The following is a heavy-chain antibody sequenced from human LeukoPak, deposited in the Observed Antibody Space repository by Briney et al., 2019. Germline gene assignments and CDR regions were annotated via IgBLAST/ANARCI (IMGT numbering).Heavy chain of an antibody. Sequence: PGGSLRLSCAASGFTFGSYAMSWVRQAPGKGLEWVSAISGSGGSTYYADSVKGRFTISRDNSKNTLYLQMNSLRAEDTAVYYCAKVMHYYDSSGYSYFDYWGQGTLVTVSS. D-gene: IGHD3-22*01. CDR3: AKVMHYYDSSGYSYFDY. CDR2: ISGSGGST. CDR1: GFTFGSYA. V-gene: IGHV3-23*01. J-gene: IGHJ4*02.